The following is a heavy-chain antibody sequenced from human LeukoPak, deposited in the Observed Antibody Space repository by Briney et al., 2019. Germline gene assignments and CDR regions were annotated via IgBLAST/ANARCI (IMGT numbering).Heavy chain of an antibody. CDR3: ARRGFDS. Sequence: ASVKVSCTSSGYTFTGYYIHWVRQAPGQGLEWMGRINPSSGVTYYVQKFEGRVTMTRGTSVSTVYMEVGNLTSDDTAMYFCARRGFDSWGQGTLVTVSS. CDR1: GYTFTGYY. CDR2: INPSSGVT. J-gene: IGHJ4*02. D-gene: IGHD3-16*01. V-gene: IGHV1-2*06.